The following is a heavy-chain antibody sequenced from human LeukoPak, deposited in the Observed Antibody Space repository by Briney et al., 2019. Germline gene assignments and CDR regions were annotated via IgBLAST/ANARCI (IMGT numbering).Heavy chain of an antibody. CDR2: IWYDGSNE. Sequence: GGSLRLSCVTSGFIFSNHDMHWVRQAPGKGLEWLAVIWYDGSNENYADSVKGRFTISRDHSKNTVYLRMSSLRVEDTAVYYCAKVSDRGGWYPDHWGQGTLVTVSS. CDR3: AKVSDRGGWYPDH. D-gene: IGHD6-19*01. V-gene: IGHV3-33*06. J-gene: IGHJ4*02. CDR1: GFIFSNHD.